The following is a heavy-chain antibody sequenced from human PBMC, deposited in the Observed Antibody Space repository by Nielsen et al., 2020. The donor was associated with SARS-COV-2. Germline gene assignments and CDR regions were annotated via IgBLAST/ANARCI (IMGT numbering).Heavy chain of an antibody. V-gene: IGHV1-18*01. D-gene: IGHD2-15*01. Sequence: ASVKVSCKASGYTFTSYGISWVRQAPGQGLEWMGWISAYNGHTNYAQKLQGRVTMTTDTSTSTAYMELRSLRSDDTAVYYCARFIVVVVAHYGMDVWGQGTTVTVSS. CDR2: ISAYNGHT. J-gene: IGHJ6*02. CDR1: GYTFTSYG. CDR3: ARFIVVVVAHYGMDV.